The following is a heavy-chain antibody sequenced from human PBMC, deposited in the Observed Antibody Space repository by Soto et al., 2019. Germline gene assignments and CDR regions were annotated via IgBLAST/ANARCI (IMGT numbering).Heavy chain of an antibody. J-gene: IGHJ4*02. D-gene: IGHD3-22*01. Sequence: SETLSLTCAVSGGSISSSSYYWGWIRQPPGKGLEWIGSIYYSGSTYYNPSLKSRVTISVDTSKNQFSLKLSSVTAADTAVYYCARPFQNYYDSSGSSDYWGQGTLVTVSS. CDR2: IYYSGST. CDR1: GGSISSSSYY. CDR3: ARPFQNYYDSSGSSDY. V-gene: IGHV4-39*01.